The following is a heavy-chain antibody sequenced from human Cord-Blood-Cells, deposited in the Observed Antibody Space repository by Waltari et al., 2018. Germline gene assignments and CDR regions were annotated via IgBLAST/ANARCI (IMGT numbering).Heavy chain of an antibody. V-gene: IGHV5-51*01. CDR1: GYSFTSYW. CDR3: ARLFNDLIDYSNYNWFDP. CDR2: IYPGDSDT. Sequence: EVQLVQSGAEVKKPGESLKISCKGSGYSFTSYWNGWVRQMPGKGLACLGIIYPGDSDTRYSPSFQGQVTISADKYISTSYLQWSSLKASDTAMYYCARLFNDLIDYSNYNWFDPWGQGTLVTVSS. J-gene: IGHJ5*02. D-gene: IGHD4-4*01.